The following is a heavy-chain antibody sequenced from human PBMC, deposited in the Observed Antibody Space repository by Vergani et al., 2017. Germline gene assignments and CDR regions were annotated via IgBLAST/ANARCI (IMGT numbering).Heavy chain of an antibody. V-gene: IGHV4-61*02. CDR1: GGSISSGSYY. D-gene: IGHD4-23*01. CDR3: VRGMEGNYGGNPYNWFDP. J-gene: IGHJ5*02. CDR2: IYTSGST. Sequence: QVQLQESGPGLVKPSQTLSLTCTVSGGSISSGSYYWSWIRQPAGKGLEWIGRIYTSGSTNYNPSLKSRVTISVDTSKNQFALKLSSVTAADTAVYYCVRGMEGNYGGNPYNWFDPWGQGTLVTVSS.